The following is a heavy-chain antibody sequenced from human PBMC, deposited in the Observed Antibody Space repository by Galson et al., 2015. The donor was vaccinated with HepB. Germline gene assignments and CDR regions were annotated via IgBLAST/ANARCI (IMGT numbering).Heavy chain of an antibody. CDR1: GFSFSTYT. Sequence: SLRLSCAASGFSFSTYTMHWDRQAPGKGLEWVAVISYDGSTKYYADSVKGRFTISRDNSKNTLSLQMNSLTAEDTAVYFCARTPQLWYEATLFDNWGQGTLVTVTS. J-gene: IGHJ4*02. CDR2: ISYDGSTK. CDR3: ARTPQLWYEATLFDN. V-gene: IGHV3-30-3*01. D-gene: IGHD5-18*01.